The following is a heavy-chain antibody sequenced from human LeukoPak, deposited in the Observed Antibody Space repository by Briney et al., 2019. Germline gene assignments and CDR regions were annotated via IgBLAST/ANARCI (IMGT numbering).Heavy chain of an antibody. CDR3: ARDRGGRTGLDD. CDR1: GLTFSRSW. CDR2: IKEDGSEK. J-gene: IGHJ4*02. D-gene: IGHD2-15*01. V-gene: IGHV3-7*04. Sequence: PGGSLRLSCAASGLTFSRSWMSWVRQAPGKGLEWVAFIKEDGSEKYYVDSVKGRFTISRDNAENSLYLQMNSLRAEDTAVYYCARDRGGRTGLDDWGQGTLVTVS.